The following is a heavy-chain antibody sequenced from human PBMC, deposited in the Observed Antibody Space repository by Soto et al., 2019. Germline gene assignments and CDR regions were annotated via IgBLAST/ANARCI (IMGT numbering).Heavy chain of an antibody. CDR2: ISAGGTGT. D-gene: IGHD2-15*01. Sequence: GGSLRLSCTVSGFTVSNNYMSWVRQAPGKGLEWVSVISAGGTGTYYADSVKGRFTISRDNSKSQVYLQMNSLRAEDTAVYYCAKTGGWYPYFDSWGQGTLVTVSS. CDR1: GFTVSNNY. V-gene: IGHV3-23*01. CDR3: AKTGGWYPYFDS. J-gene: IGHJ4*02.